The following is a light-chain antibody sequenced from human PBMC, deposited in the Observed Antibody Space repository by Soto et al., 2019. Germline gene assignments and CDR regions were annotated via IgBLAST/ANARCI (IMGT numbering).Light chain of an antibody. J-gene: IGKJ2*01. CDR3: QQRSNWPLLYT. V-gene: IGKV3-11*01. CDR1: QSLNNY. CDR2: DAS. Sequence: EIVLTQSPATLSLSPGERATLSCRASQSLNNYLAWYQQKPGLAPRLLIYDASKRATGIPARFTGSGSGTDFNLTISSLEPEDFAVYYCQQRSNWPLLYTFGQGTKLEIK.